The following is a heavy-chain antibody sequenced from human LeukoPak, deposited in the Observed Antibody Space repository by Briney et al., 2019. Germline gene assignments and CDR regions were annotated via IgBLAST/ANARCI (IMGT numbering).Heavy chain of an antibody. CDR3: ARHRVIAAAGTGVFDS. Sequence: SETLSLTCTVSGDSISSYYWSWIRQPPGKGLEWIAYIYYTGSTNYNPSLKSRVTISVGTSKSQFSLKLSSVTAADTAIYYCARHRVIAAAGTGVFDSWGQGTLVTVSS. CDR1: GDSISSYY. CDR2: IYYTGST. J-gene: IGHJ4*02. D-gene: IGHD6-13*01. V-gene: IGHV4-59*08.